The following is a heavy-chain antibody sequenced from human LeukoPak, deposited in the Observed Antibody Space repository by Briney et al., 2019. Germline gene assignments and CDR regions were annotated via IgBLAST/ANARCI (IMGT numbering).Heavy chain of an antibody. V-gene: IGHV3-30-3*01. D-gene: IGHD3-10*01. Sequence: GGSLRLSCAASGFTFSSYAMHWVRQAPGKGLEWVAVISYDGSNKYYADSVKGRFTISRDNSKNTLYLQMNSLRAEDTAVYYCARVSILGVWFGELVVWGQGTLVTVSS. CDR2: ISYDGSNK. J-gene: IGHJ4*02. CDR1: GFTFSSYA. CDR3: ARVSILGVWFGELVV.